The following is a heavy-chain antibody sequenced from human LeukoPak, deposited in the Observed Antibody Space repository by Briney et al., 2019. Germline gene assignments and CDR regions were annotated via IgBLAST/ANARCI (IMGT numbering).Heavy chain of an antibody. CDR3: VKGPRPDITVAHTVEN. Sequence: GGSLRLSCAASGFTFSTYAMNWVRQAPGKGLEWVSGISASGGGKFYADSVKGRFTISRDKSKSTVSLQMNTVRAEDTAVYYCVKGPRPDITVAHTVENWGQGTLVTVSS. D-gene: IGHD6-19*01. CDR2: ISASGGGK. CDR1: GFTFSTYA. V-gene: IGHV3-23*01. J-gene: IGHJ4*02.